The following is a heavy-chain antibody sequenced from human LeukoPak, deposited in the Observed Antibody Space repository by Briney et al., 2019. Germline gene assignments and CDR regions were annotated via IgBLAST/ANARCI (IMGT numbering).Heavy chain of an antibody. CDR1: GFTFSTYW. V-gene: IGHV3-7*01. CDR2: ISSDGSGK. J-gene: IGHJ4*02. D-gene: IGHD1-26*01. CDR3: GRVRPGDADY. Sequence: PGGSLRLYCAASGFTFSTYWMTWHRQAPGKGLEWVASISSDGSGKYYMDTVKGRFTISRDNAKNSLFLQMNSLRAEDTAVHYCGRVRPGDADYWGQGTLVTVSS.